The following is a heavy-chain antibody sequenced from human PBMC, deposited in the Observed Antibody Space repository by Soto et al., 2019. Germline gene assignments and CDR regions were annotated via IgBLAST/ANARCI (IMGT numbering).Heavy chain of an antibody. J-gene: IGHJ4*02. CDR2: IYTAGPT. Sequence: GGSLRLSCAASGFTVSNYYMSWVRQAPGRGLQWVSVIYTAGPTYYADSVKGRFTISRDGSKNTLYFQMDNLRAEDTATYYCARGKSRDAYNPLGYWGPGTLVTVSS. D-gene: IGHD1-1*01. CDR1: GFTVSNYY. CDR3: ARGKSRDAYNPLGY. V-gene: IGHV3-53*01.